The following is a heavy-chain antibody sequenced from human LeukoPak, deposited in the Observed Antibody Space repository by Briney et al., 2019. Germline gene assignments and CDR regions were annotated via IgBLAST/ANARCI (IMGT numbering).Heavy chain of an antibody. CDR2: IYHSGST. J-gene: IGHJ6*02. CDR1: GYPISSGSY. V-gene: IGHV4-38-2*02. D-gene: IGHD3-22*01. Sequence: SETLSLTCTVSGYPISSGSYWGWIRQPPGKGLEWIGSIYHSGSTYYNPSLKSRVTISVDTSKNQLSLKLRSVTAADTAMLYCARDLAQYYYDSGSLYGLDVWGQGTTVTVSS. CDR3: ARDLAQYYYDSGSLYGLDV.